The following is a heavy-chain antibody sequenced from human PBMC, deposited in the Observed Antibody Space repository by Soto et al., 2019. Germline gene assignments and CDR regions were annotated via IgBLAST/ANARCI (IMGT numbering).Heavy chain of an antibody. CDR1: GGSLVSGNYY. V-gene: IGHV4-39*01. CDR3: ARQKVRGATTWFDI. CDR2: IYSGGST. J-gene: IGHJ5*02. D-gene: IGHD1-26*01. Sequence: PSETLSLTCTVSGGSLVSGNYYWAWLRQSPEMGLEWIGTIYSGGSTIHNPSFKSRVSMSVDTSRNHFSLFLSSVTGADTALYHCARQKVRGATTWFDIWGRGNMVTVSS.